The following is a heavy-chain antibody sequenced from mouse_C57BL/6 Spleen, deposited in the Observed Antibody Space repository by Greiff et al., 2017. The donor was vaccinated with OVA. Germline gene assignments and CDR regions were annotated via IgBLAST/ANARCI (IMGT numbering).Heavy chain of an antibody. CDR3: TTGGTVVASQSYYGY. J-gene: IGHJ2*01. D-gene: IGHD1-1*01. Sequence: VQLQQSGAELVRPGASVKLSCTASGFNIKDYYMHWVKQRPEQGLEWIGWIDPENGDTGYASKFTGKATLTADTSSNTAYLQLSSLTSEDTADYYCTTGGTVVASQSYYGYWGQGTTLTVSS. V-gene: IGHV14-4*01. CDR1: GFNIKDYY. CDR2: IDPENGDT.